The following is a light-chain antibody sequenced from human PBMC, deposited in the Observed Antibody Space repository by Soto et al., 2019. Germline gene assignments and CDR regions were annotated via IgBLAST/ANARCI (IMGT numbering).Light chain of an antibody. CDR3: SLYTSENAYV. CDR2: EVS. J-gene: IGLJ1*01. CDR1: STDFVSYNR. Sequence: QSALTQPPSVSGSPGQSVTISCTGTSTDFVSYNRVSWYQQPPGTAPNLMIYEVSKRPSGVPDRFPGSKSGNTASLTISGLQAADEADYYCSLYTSENAYVFGTGTKVTVL. V-gene: IGLV2-18*01.